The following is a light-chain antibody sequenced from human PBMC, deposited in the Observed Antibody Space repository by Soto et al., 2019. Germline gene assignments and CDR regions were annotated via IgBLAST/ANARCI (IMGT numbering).Light chain of an antibody. V-gene: IGKV1-39*01. CDR2: AAS. CDR1: QSISSY. CDR3: QRSYCTLKT. Sequence: DIPISLSPSSLSASVGDRVTITCRTNQSISSYLKWYQQKRGKARKLLIDAASRLQGGVASRCSGSGSGTDFTLTISSLQAEDVATYYCQRSYCTLKTFGQGTKVDIK. J-gene: IGKJ1*01.